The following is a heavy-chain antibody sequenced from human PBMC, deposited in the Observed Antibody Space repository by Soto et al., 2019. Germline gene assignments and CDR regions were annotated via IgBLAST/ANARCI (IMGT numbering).Heavy chain of an antibody. V-gene: IGHV2-5*02. CDR1: GFSLITSGVG. D-gene: IGHD3-9*01. CDR3: VLILITAVDEAFDI. J-gene: IGHJ3*02. Sequence: QITLKESGPTLVKPTQNLTLTCTLSGFSLITSGVGVGWIRQPPGKALEWLAVIYWDDDKRYSPSLKSRLTITKDTYKNQVVLTMTKIGHVDSATYYCVLILITAVDEAFDIWGQGTMVTVSS. CDR2: IYWDDDK.